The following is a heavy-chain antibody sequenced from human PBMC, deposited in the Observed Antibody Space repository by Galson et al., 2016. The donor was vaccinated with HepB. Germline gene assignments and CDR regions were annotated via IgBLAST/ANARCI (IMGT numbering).Heavy chain of an antibody. D-gene: IGHD5-24*01. CDR1: GYTFTSRG. CDR2: ISAYDGHT. J-gene: IGHJ4*02. CDR3: ARDGGGGYNLDY. V-gene: IGHV1-18*01. Sequence: QSGAEVTKPGASVKVSCTTSGYTFTSRGISWVRQAPGQGLEWMGWISAYDGHTNYGQKLQDRLTMTTDTSTSTAYMELRSLRSDDTAVYYCARDGGGGYNLDYWGQGTLVTVSS.